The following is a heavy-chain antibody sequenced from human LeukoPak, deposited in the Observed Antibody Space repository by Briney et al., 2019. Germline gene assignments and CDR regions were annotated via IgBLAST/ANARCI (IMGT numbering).Heavy chain of an antibody. Sequence: GGSLRLSCAASGFTFSSYAMSWVRQAPGKGLEWVSAISGSRGSTYYADSVKGRFTISRDNSKNTLYLQMNSLRAEDTAVYYCAKDRSARITMIVVVAFDYWGQGTLVTVSS. CDR3: AKDRSARITMIVVVAFDY. J-gene: IGHJ4*02. V-gene: IGHV3-23*01. CDR2: ISGSRGST. CDR1: GFTFSSYA. D-gene: IGHD3-22*01.